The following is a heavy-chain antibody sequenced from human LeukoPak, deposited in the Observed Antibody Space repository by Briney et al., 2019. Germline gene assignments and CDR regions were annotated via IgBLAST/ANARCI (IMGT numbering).Heavy chain of an antibody. V-gene: IGHV4-39*07. CDR2: IYYSGST. J-gene: IGHJ4*02. D-gene: IGHD3-22*01. CDR3: ARAVEVGIKYYYDSSGFPPPGGYYFDY. CDR1: GGSISSSSYY. Sequence: SETLSLTCTVSGGSISSSSYYWGWIRQPPGKGLEWIGSIYYSGSTYYNPSLKSRVTISVDTSKNQFSLKLSSVTAADTAVYYCARAVEVGIKYYYDSSGFPPPGGYYFDYWGQGTLVTVSS.